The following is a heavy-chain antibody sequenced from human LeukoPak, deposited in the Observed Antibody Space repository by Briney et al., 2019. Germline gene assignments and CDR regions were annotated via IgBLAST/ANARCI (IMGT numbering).Heavy chain of an antibody. D-gene: IGHD5-24*01. Sequence: ASVKVSCKASGYTFTSYGISWVRQAPGQGLELIGWISAYNGNTNYAQKLQGRVTMTTDTSTSTAYMELRSLRSDDTAVYYCARTRDGYNSRYFDYWGQGTLVTVSS. CDR2: ISAYNGNT. J-gene: IGHJ4*02. CDR1: GYTFTSYG. CDR3: ARTRDGYNSRYFDY. V-gene: IGHV1-18*01.